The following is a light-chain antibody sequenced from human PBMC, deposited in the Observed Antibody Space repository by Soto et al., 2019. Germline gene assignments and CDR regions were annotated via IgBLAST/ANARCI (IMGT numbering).Light chain of an antibody. CDR2: DVS. J-gene: IGKJ1*01. CDR1: QTLRSGY. V-gene: IGKV3-20*01. Sequence: EIVLTQSPGTLSLSPGGRATLSCRASQTLRSGYLAWYQHEPGQAPRLLIYDVSSRTTGIPDRFSGSGSGTDFTLTISRLEPEDFGVYYCHQYGSSPRAFGQGTKVDIK. CDR3: HQYGSSPRA.